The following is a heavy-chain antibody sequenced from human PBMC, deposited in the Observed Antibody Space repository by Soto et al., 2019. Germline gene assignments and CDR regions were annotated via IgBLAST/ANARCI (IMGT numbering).Heavy chain of an antibody. CDR1: GGSISSSSYY. CDR3: AREDYDSSGDYYGMDV. CDR2: IYYSGNT. Sequence: PSETLSLTCAVSGGSISSSSYYWGWIRQPPGKGLEWIGSIYYSGNTYYNPSLKSRVTISVDTAKNQFSLKLSSVTAADTAVYYCAREDYDSSGDYYGMDVWGQGTTVTVSS. D-gene: IGHD3-22*01. J-gene: IGHJ6*02. V-gene: IGHV4-39*02.